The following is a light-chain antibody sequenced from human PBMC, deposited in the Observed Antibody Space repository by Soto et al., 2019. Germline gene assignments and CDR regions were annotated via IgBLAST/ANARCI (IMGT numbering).Light chain of an antibody. CDR1: QSVSSY. J-gene: IGKJ1*01. CDR3: QQRSDWALT. Sequence: EIVLTQSPATLSLSPGERATLSCRASQSVSSYFDWYQQKPGQAPRLLIYDASSRATGIPARFSVSGSGTDFTLTISSLEPEDFAVYYCQQRSDWALTFGKGTKVEIK. V-gene: IGKV3-11*01. CDR2: DAS.